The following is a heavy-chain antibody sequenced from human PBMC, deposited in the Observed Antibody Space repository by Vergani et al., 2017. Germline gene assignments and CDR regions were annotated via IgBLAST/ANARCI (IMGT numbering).Heavy chain of an antibody. J-gene: IGHJ2*01. CDR1: GFTFSSYT. CDR3: ARAPNWWYFDL. CDR2: ISSSSNYI. Sequence: EVQLVESGGGLVKPGGSLRLSCAASGFTFSSYTMNWVRQAPGKGLEWVSSISSSSNYIYYTESVKGRFTISRDNAKNSLSLRMISLRAEDTAVYYCARAPNWWYFDLWGRGTLVTVSS. D-gene: IGHD7-27*01. V-gene: IGHV3-21*02.